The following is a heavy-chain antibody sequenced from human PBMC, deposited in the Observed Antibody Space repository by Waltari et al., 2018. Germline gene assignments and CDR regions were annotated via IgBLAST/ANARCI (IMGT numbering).Heavy chain of an antibody. CDR2: TYYRSKWYN. CDR1: GDSVSSNSAA. V-gene: IGHV6-1*01. J-gene: IGHJ6*02. CDR3: ARDGTDIDDYGVSYGMDV. Sequence: QVQLQQSGPGLVKPSQTLSLTCAISGDSVSSNSAAWNWIRQPPCERLEWLGRTYYRSKWYNDYAVSVKSRITINPDTSKNQFSLQLNSVTPEDTAVYYCARDGTDIDDYGVSYGMDVWGQGTTVTVSS. D-gene: IGHD4-17*01.